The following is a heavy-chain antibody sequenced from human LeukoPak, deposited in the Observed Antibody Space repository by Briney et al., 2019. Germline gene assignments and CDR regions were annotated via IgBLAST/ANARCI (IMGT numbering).Heavy chain of an antibody. V-gene: IGHV3-23*01. D-gene: IGHD3-16*01. J-gene: IGHJ5*02. Sequence: GGSLRLSCAASGFTFSSYAMGWVRQGPGKGLDWVSTITGSGTNTYYADPVKGRFTISRDNSKNTLYLQMNSLRAEDTAIYYCAQSRGGWFDPWGQGTLVTVSS. CDR1: GFTFSSYA. CDR3: AQSRGGWFDP. CDR2: ITGSGTNT.